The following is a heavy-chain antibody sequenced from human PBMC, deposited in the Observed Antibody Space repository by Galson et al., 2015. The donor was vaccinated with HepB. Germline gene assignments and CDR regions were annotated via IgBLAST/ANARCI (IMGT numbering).Heavy chain of an antibody. Sequence: SVKVSCKASGYTFTSYAMHWVRQAPGQRLEWMGWINAGNGNTKYSQKFQGRVTITRDTSASTAYMELSSLRPEDTAVYYCARGPVTIFGVVNLNWFDPWGQGTLVTVSS. CDR2: INAGNGNT. V-gene: IGHV1-3*01. CDR3: ARGPVTIFGVVNLNWFDP. J-gene: IGHJ5*02. D-gene: IGHD3-3*01. CDR1: GYTFTSYA.